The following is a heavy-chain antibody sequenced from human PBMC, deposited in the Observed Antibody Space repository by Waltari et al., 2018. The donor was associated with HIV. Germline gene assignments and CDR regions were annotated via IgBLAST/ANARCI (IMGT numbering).Heavy chain of an antibody. CDR2: IYYTGST. CDR1: GGSIDTYY. V-gene: IGHV4-59*01. D-gene: IGHD5-12*01. CDR3: AGGYGVMAFDV. J-gene: IGHJ3*01. Sequence: QAQLHESGPGLLKPSETLSLTCNVSGGSIDTYYWSWIRQPPGKGLEWIAYIYYTGSTDYSPSLRDRATISLDTSMMQFSLKLDSVTAADTAVYYCAGGYGVMAFDVWGHGTLVTVSS.